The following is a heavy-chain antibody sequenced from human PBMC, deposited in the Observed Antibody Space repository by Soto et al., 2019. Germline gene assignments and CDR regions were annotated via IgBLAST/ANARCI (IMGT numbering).Heavy chain of an antibody. Sequence: PGGSLRLSCAASGFTFSSYAMSWVRQAPGKGLEWVSAISGSGGSTYYADSVKGRFTISRDNSKNTLYLQMNSLRAEDTAVYYCAKEDCSGGSCYLEYFQHWGQGTLVTAPQ. J-gene: IGHJ1*01. CDR3: AKEDCSGGSCYLEYFQH. CDR2: ISGSGGST. D-gene: IGHD2-15*01. V-gene: IGHV3-23*01. CDR1: GFTFSSYA.